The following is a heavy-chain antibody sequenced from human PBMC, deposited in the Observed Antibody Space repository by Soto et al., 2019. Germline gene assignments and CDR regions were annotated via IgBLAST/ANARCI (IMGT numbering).Heavy chain of an antibody. CDR1: GGSISSYY. CDR3: AREYYDILTGGYYYYYYMDV. V-gene: IGHV4-59*01. J-gene: IGHJ6*03. D-gene: IGHD3-9*01. CDR2: IYYSGST. Sequence: QVQLQESGPGLVKHSETLSLTCTVSGGSISSYYWSWIRQPPGKGLEWIGYIYYSGSTNYNPSLKSRVTISVDTSKNQFSLKLSSVTAADTAVYYCAREYYDILTGGYYYYYYMDVWGKGTTVTVSS.